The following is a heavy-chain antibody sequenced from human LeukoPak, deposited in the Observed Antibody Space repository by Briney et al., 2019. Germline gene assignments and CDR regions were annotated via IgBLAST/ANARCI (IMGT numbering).Heavy chain of an antibody. CDR1: GFIFSNYG. CDR3: AGVRATYYYDSSGYYTNLLFDY. Sequence: GSLRLSCAASGFIFSNYGMNWVRQPPGKGLEWIGEINHSGSTNYNPSLKSRVTISVDTSKNQFSLKLSSVTAADTAVYYCAGVRATYYYDSSGYYTNLLFDYWGQGTLVTVSS. CDR2: INHSGST. J-gene: IGHJ4*02. D-gene: IGHD3-22*01. V-gene: IGHV4-34*01.